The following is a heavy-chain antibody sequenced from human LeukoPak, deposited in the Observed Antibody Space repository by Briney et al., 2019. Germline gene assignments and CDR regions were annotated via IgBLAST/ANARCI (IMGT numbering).Heavy chain of an antibody. D-gene: IGHD4-17*01. CDR3: ARGLTTVTTFNWFDP. V-gene: IGHV4-30-4*01. Sequence: SETLSLTCTVSGGSISSGDYYWSWIRQPPGKGLGWIGYIYYSGNTNYNPSLKSRVTISVDTSKNQFSLKLSSVTAADTAVYYCARGLTTVTTFNWFDPWGQGTLVTVSS. J-gene: IGHJ5*02. CDR1: GGSISSGDYY. CDR2: IYYSGNT.